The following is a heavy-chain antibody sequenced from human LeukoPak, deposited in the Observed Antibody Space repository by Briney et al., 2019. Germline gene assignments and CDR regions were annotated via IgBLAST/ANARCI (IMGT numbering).Heavy chain of an antibody. Sequence: GGSLRLSCAASGFTVSSNYMSWVRQAPGKGLEWVSVIYSGGSTYYADSVKGRFTISRHNSKNTLYLQMNSLRAEGTAVYYCARATYYYDSSAYSSSYYFDYWGQGTLVTVSS. V-gene: IGHV3-53*04. J-gene: IGHJ4*02. CDR1: GFTVSSNY. CDR3: ARATYYYDSSAYSSSYYFDY. D-gene: IGHD3-22*01. CDR2: IYSGGST.